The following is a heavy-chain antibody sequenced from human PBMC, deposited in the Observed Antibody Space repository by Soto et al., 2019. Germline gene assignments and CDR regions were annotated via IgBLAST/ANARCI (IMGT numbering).Heavy chain of an antibody. J-gene: IGHJ6*02. D-gene: IGHD1-1*01. V-gene: IGHV1-69*01. CDR2: IIPIFGTA. Sequence: QVQLVQSGAEVKKPGSSVKVSCKASGDTFSSYAISWVRQAPGQGLEWMGGIIPIFGTANYAQKFPGRVTLTANESTRTAYMEAGSLRTEGTAMYYCARDGSVYRRRASPRDVWGQGTTVTVSS. CDR3: ARDGSVYRRRASPRDV. CDR1: GDTFSSYA.